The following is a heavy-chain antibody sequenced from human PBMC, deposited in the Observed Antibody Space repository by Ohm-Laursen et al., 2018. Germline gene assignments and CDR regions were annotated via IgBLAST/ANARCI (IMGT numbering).Heavy chain of an antibody. J-gene: IGHJ4*02. CDR1: GFTFSSFR. D-gene: IGHD3-9*01. V-gene: IGHV3-21*01. CDR2: ISSSSYI. CDR3: ASFSGFY. Sequence: GSLRLSCAASGFTFSSFRMHWVRQAPGKGLEWVSSISSSSYIYYADSVKGRFTISRDNAKNSLYLQMNSLRAEDTAVYYCASFSGFYWGQGTLVTVSS.